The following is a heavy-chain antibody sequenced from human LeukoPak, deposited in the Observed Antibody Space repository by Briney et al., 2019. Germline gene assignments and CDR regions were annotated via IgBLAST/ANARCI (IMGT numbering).Heavy chain of an antibody. CDR3: ARDRRVYSSSWDPTRAFDI. V-gene: IGHV3-30-3*01. CDR2: ISYDGSNK. CDR1: GFSVSSTY. Sequence: GGSLRLSCAASGFSVSSTYISWVRQAPGKGLEWVAVISYDGSNKYYADSVKGRFTISRDNSKNTLYLQMNSLRPEDTAVYYCARDRRVYSSSWDPTRAFDIWGQGTLVTVSS. J-gene: IGHJ3*02. D-gene: IGHD6-13*01.